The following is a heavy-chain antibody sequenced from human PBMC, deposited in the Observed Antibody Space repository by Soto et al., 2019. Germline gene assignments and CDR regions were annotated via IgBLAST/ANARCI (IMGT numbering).Heavy chain of an antibody. J-gene: IGHJ3*02. V-gene: IGHV3-30-3*01. CDR2: LSFDGSMR. CDR3: ARDRHNSGCGDALDI. D-gene: IGHD6-19*01. CDR1: GLTFRNYA. Sequence: GGSLRLSCSDSGLTFRNYAMHWVRRAPGKGLEWVAILSFDGSMRSYADSVRGRFTISRDNSKNTLYLQMNSLRAEDTAVYYCARDRHNSGCGDALDIWGKGTRVT.